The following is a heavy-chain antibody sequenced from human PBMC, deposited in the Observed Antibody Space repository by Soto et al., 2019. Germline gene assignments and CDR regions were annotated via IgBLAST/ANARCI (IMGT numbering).Heavy chain of an antibody. CDR1: GFTFSNYG. CDR3: AKEGPITNWYFDF. V-gene: IGHV3-30*18. CDR2: ISYDGNVA. D-gene: IGHD1-1*01. Sequence: QVKLVESRGGVVQPGRSLRLSCAASGFTFSNYGMHWVRQAPGKGLEWVIVISYDGNVAYYADSVKGRFTISRDNSKNTLYLQMNSLRTEDTAMYYCAKEGPITNWYFDFWGQGTLVTVSS. J-gene: IGHJ4*02.